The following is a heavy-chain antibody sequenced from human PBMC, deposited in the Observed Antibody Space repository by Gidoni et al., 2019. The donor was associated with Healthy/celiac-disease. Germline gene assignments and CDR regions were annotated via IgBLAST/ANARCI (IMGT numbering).Heavy chain of an antibody. J-gene: IGHJ4*02. Sequence: EVQLVESGGVVVQPGGSLRLSCAASGLPFDDYTMPWVRQAPGKGLEWVSLISWDGGSTYYADSVKGRFTISRDNSKNSLYLQMNSLRTEDTALYYCAKDMWDTLNSVQFDYWGQGTLVTVSS. CDR1: GLPFDDYT. V-gene: IGHV3-43*01. CDR2: ISWDGGST. D-gene: IGHD1-26*01. CDR3: AKDMWDTLNSVQFDY.